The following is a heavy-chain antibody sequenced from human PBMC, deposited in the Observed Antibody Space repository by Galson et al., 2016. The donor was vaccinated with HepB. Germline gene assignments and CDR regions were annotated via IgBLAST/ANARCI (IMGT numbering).Heavy chain of an antibody. J-gene: IGHJ4*02. CDR3: AGSIAAATHDH. CDR1: GYTFTSYG. D-gene: IGHD6-13*01. Sequence: SVKVSCKASGYTFTSYGISWVRQAPGQGLEWMGWISAYNGNTNYAQTLQGRVTMTTDTSTSTAYMELRSLRSDDTAVYYCAGSIAAATHDHWGPGTQVTVSS. V-gene: IGHV1-18*01. CDR2: ISAYNGNT.